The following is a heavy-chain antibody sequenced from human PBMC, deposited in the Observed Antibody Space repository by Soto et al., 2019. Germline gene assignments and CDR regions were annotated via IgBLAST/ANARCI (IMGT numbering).Heavy chain of an antibody. CDR1: GLPVAGSY. CDR2: IYNDGTT. V-gene: IGHV3-53*01. D-gene: IGHD3-10*01. CDR3: VRPLPSGQTHARDA. Sequence: PGGSLRLSCVASGLPVAGSYMAWVRQAPGKGLEWASVIYNDGTTYYSQSVEGRFTISRDTSKNTLYLQMDRLRDEDTAVYYCVRPLPSGQTHARDAWGQGTTVTVSS. J-gene: IGHJ6*02.